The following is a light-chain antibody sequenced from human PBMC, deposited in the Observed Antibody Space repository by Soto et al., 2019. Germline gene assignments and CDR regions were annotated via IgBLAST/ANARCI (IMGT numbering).Light chain of an antibody. CDR3: CSFAHRSTLI. CDR1: SSDVGNYNL. V-gene: IGLV2-23*01. J-gene: IGLJ2*01. Sequence: QSALTQPASVSGSPGQSITISCTGTSSDVGNYNLVSWYQQYPGKAPKLMIYEGGKRPSGVSNRFSGSKSGNTASLTISGLQAEDEADYYCCSFAHRSTLIFGGGTKLTVL. CDR2: EGG.